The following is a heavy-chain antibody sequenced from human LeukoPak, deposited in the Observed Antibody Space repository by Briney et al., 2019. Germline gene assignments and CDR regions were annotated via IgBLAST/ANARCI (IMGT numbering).Heavy chain of an antibody. V-gene: IGHV4-30-4*07. Sequence: PSETLSLTCTVSGDSISSGDYYWSWIRQPPGKGLEWIGYIYYSGSTYYNPSLKSRVTISVDTSKNQFSLKLSSVTAADTAVYYCARAYSILRGTYYYYMDVWGKGTTVTVSS. D-gene: IGHD4-11*01. J-gene: IGHJ6*03. CDR3: ARAYSILRGTYYYYMDV. CDR2: IYYSGST. CDR1: GDSISSGDYY.